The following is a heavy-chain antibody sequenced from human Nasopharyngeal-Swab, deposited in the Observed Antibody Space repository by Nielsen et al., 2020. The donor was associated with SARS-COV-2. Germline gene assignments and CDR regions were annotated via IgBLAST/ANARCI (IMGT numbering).Heavy chain of an antibody. CDR2: IWYDGSNK. J-gene: IGHJ4*02. D-gene: IGHD1-26*01. CDR3: ARDGMGGYPLYSFDS. V-gene: IGHV3-33*01. Sequence: GGSLRLSCAASGFTFSSYGMHWVRQAPGKGLEWVAVIWYDGSNKYYADSVKGRFTISRDNSKNTLYLQMNSLRAEDTAVYYCARDGMGGYPLYSFDSWGQGTLVTVSS. CDR1: GFTFSSYG.